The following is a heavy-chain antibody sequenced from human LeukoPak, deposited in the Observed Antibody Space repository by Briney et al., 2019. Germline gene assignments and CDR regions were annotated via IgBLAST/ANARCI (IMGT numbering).Heavy chain of an antibody. CDR2: IYYSGST. CDR1: GGSISSYY. V-gene: IGHV4-59*01. J-gene: IGHJ6*02. D-gene: IGHD1-26*01. Sequence: SETLSLTCTVSGGSISSYYWSWIRQPPGKGLEWIGYIYYSGSTNYNPSLKRRVTISVDTSKNQFSLKLSSVTAADTAVYYCARTSGSYFYYYGMDVWGQGTTVTVSS. CDR3: ARTSGSYFYYYGMDV.